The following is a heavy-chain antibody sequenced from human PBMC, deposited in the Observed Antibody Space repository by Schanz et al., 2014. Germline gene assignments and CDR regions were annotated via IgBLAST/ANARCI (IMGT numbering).Heavy chain of an antibody. V-gene: IGHV3-23*04. D-gene: IGHD6-13*01. Sequence: EVQLVESGGGLVKPGGSLRLSCGVSGFTASSHSMNWVRQAPGKGLEWVSSFNDGGVNKYYADSVKGRFTISSDNSKSTLYLQMSSLRAEDTAVYYCAKSQGSSFDYWGQGTPVTVSS. CDR2: FNDGGVNK. CDR3: AKSQGSSFDY. CDR1: GFTASSHS. J-gene: IGHJ4*02.